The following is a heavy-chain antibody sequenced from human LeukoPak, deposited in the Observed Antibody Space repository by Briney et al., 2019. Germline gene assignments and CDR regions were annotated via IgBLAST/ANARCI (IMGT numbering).Heavy chain of an antibody. CDR2: IKHDRSET. Sequence: GGSLRLSCAASGFTFSNIWMSWVRQAPGKGLEWVGKIKHDRSETNYVESVKGRFTISRDNAKNSLHLEMNSLRVEDTAVYYCAKNGGPHGMDVWGQGTTVTVSS. CDR1: GFTFSNIW. V-gene: IGHV3-7*02. D-gene: IGHD3-16*01. CDR3: AKNGGPHGMDV. J-gene: IGHJ6*02.